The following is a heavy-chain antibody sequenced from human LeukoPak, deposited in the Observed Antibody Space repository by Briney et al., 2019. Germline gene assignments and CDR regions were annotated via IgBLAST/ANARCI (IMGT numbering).Heavy chain of an antibody. V-gene: IGHV1-69*13. CDR2: IIPTFGTA. Sequence: ASVKVSCKASGGTFSSYAISWVRQAPGQGLEWMGGIIPTFGTANYAQKFQGRVTITADESTSTAYMELSSLRSEDTAVYYCARVSYYGSGSYFGAFDIWGQGTMVTVSS. J-gene: IGHJ3*02. CDR3: ARVSYYGSGSYFGAFDI. CDR1: GGTFSSYA. D-gene: IGHD3-10*01.